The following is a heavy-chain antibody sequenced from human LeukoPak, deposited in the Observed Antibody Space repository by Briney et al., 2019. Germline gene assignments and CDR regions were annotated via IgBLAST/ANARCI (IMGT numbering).Heavy chain of an antibody. Sequence: SETLSLTCTVSGYSISSGYYWGWIRQPPGKGLEWIGSIYHSGSTYYNPSLKSRVTISVDTSKNQFSLKLSSVTAADTAVYYCARESARNDYWSQGTLVTVSS. J-gene: IGHJ4*02. CDR2: IYHSGST. CDR3: ARESARNDY. CDR1: GYSISSGYY. V-gene: IGHV4-38-2*02.